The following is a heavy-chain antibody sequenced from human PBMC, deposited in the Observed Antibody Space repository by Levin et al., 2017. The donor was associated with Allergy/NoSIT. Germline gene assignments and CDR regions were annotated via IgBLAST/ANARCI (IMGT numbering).Heavy chain of an antibody. D-gene: IGHD2-21*02. CDR1: GGPFSGYY. Sequence: RSSETLSLTCAVYGGPFSGYYWSWVRQPPGKGLEWIGEINHSGGTDYNPSLKSRVTISVDTSQSQFSLTLSSVTAADTAVYYCASRGALYSYSSGLLSSNGWFHWGRGTLVTVSS. CDR2: INHSGGT. J-gene: IGHJ4*02. CDR3: ASRGALYSYSSGLLSSNGWFH. V-gene: IGHV4-34*01.